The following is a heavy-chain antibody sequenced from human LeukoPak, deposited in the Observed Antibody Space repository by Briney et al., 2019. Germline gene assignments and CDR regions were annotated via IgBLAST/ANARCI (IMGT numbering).Heavy chain of an antibody. J-gene: IGHJ3*02. V-gene: IGHV4-4*09. CDR3: ARHLEYVADGFDM. CDR1: GVSIRSYY. D-gene: IGHD3-3*01. CDR2: IYISGNT. Sequence: SETLSLTCTVSGVSIRSYYWSWIRQPPGKGLEWIGYIYISGNTNYDPSLRSRVTMSGDTSKNQVSLKVRSVTAADTAVYFCARHLEYVADGFDMWGQGSMVTVSS.